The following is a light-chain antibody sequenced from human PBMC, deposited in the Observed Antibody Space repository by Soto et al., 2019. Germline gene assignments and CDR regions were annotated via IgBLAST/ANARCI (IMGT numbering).Light chain of an antibody. V-gene: IGKV1-33*01. J-gene: IGKJ5*01. CDR2: DAS. CDR1: QGISNF. CDR3: QQYDRLPIT. Sequence: DIQMTQSPSSLSASVGDRVTITCQASQGISNFLSWYQQRPGKAPKLLIYDASNLETGVPSRFSGSGSGAHFTFTISSLQPEDIGVYYCQQYDRLPITFGPGTRLEIK.